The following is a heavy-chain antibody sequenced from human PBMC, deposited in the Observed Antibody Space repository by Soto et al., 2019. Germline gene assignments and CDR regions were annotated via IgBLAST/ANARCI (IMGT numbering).Heavy chain of an antibody. CDR1: GGSISSYY. Sequence: SDTLSLTCTVSGGSISSYYWSWIRQPPGKGLEWIGYIYYSGSTNYNPFLKSRVTISVDTSKNQFSLKLSSVTAADTAVYYCAGVWGGAFDIWGRGTMVTVSS. CDR2: IYYSGST. D-gene: IGHD3-10*01. V-gene: IGHV4-59*01. J-gene: IGHJ3*02. CDR3: AGVWGGAFDI.